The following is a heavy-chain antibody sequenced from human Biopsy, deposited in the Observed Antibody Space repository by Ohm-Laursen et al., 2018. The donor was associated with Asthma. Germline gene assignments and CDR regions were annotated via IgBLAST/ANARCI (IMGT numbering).Heavy chain of an antibody. J-gene: IGHJ5*02. Sequence: SQTLSLTCTVSGGSISSNFYYWGWIRQPPGKGLEWIGNIYKSGQVHYNLSLKSRVTISVDTSKNQFSLKLSSVTAADTAVYYCARAGQCSSTSCYNPGWFDPWGQGTLVTVSS. CDR2: IYKSGQV. V-gene: IGHV4-39*07. D-gene: IGHD2-2*01. CDR3: ARAGQCSSTSCYNPGWFDP. CDR1: GGSISSNFYY.